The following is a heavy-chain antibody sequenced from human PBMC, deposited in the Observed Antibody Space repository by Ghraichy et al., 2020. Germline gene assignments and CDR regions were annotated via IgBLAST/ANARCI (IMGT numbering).Heavy chain of an antibody. D-gene: IGHD4-17*01. Sequence: ESLNISCTVSGGSISGYYWSWIRQPPGKGLEWVGYVYDTGSTNYNPSLQSRVSISLDRSRNQFSLNLRSVTAADTAMYYCARERRMTRVTKDAYDIWGQGTMVTVSS. CDR2: VYDTGST. J-gene: IGHJ3*02. CDR3: ARERRMTRVTKDAYDI. CDR1: GGSISGYY. V-gene: IGHV4-59*01.